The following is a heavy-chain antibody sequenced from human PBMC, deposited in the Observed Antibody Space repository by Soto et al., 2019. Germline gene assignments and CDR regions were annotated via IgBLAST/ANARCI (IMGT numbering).Heavy chain of an antibody. CDR3: AWGGYSYGYSAFDI. D-gene: IGHD5-18*01. CDR1: GGSISSYY. Sequence: SETLSLTCTVSGGSISSYYWSWIRQPPGKGLEWIGYIYYSGSTNYNPSLKSRVTISVDTSKNQFSLKLSSVTAADTAVYYCAWGGYSYGYSAFDIWGQGTMVTVSS. CDR2: IYYSGST. J-gene: IGHJ3*02. V-gene: IGHV4-59*01.